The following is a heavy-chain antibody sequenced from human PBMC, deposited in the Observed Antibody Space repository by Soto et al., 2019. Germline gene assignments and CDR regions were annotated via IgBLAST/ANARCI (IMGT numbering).Heavy chain of an antibody. CDR3: ARDTYCSGGSCYSKEDAFDI. J-gene: IGHJ3*02. Sequence: QVQLVQSGAEVKKPGASVKVSCKASGYTFTSYGSSWVRQAPGQGLEWMGWISAYNGNTNYAQKLQGRVTMTTDTSTSTAYMELRSLRSDDTAVYYCARDTYCSGGSCYSKEDAFDIWGQGTMVTVSS. D-gene: IGHD2-15*01. V-gene: IGHV1-18*01. CDR1: GYTFTSYG. CDR2: ISAYNGNT.